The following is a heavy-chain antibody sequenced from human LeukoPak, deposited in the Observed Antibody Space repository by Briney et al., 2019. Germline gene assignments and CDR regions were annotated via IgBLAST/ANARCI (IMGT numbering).Heavy chain of an antibody. CDR2: INHSGST. CDR1: GGSFSGYY. Sequence: SETLSLTCAVYGGSFSGYYWSWIRQPLGKGLEWIGEINHSGSTNYNPSLKSRVTISVDTSKNQLSLKLSSVTAADTAVYYCARVYYYDSSGYFGYWGQGTLVTVSS. V-gene: IGHV4-34*01. D-gene: IGHD3-22*01. J-gene: IGHJ4*02. CDR3: ARVYYYDSSGYFGY.